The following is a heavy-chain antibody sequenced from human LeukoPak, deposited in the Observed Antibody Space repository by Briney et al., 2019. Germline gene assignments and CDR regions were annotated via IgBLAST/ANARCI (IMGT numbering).Heavy chain of an antibody. J-gene: IGHJ5*02. V-gene: IGHV3-11*01. CDR2: ISGSGGNM. D-gene: IGHD6-13*01. CDR1: GFIFSDYY. Sequence: GGSLRLSCAASGFIFSDYYMHWIRQAPGKGLEWVSYISGSGGNMYYADSVKGRFTISRDNAKSSLYLQMNSLRAEDTAVYYCARNSPFRSSRGWFDPWGQGTLVIVSS. CDR3: ARNSPFRSSRGWFDP.